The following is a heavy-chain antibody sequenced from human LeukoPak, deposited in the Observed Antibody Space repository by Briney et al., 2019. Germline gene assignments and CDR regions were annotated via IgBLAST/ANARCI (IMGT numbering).Heavy chain of an antibody. Sequence: SETLSLTCTVSGGSISSSSYYWGWIRQPPGKGLEWIGSIYYSGSTYYNPSLKGRVTISVDTSKNQFSLKLSSVTAADTAIYYCARGDSGGSNYFDPWGQGTLVTVSS. CDR3: ARGDSGGSNYFDP. V-gene: IGHV4-39*07. D-gene: IGHD3-22*01. J-gene: IGHJ5*02. CDR2: IYYSGST. CDR1: GGSISSSSYY.